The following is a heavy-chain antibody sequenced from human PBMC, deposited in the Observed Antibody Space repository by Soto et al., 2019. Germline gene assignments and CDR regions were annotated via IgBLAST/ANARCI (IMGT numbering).Heavy chain of an antibody. CDR1: GCSFTSYW. CDR2: IYPGDSDT. V-gene: IGHV5-51*01. J-gene: IGHJ6*02. CDR3: ARQVGSGSYPIFYYYYGMDV. D-gene: IGHD3-10*01. Sequence: GESLKISCKGSGCSFTSYWIGWVRQMPGKGLEWMGIIYPGDSDTRYSPSFQGQVTISADKSISTAYLQWSSLKASDTAMYYCARQVGSGSYPIFYYYYGMDVWGQGTTVTVSS.